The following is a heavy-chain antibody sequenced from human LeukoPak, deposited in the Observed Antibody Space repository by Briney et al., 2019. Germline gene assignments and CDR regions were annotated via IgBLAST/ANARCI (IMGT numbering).Heavy chain of an antibody. CDR3: AREGEFDWANAFDI. J-gene: IGHJ3*02. D-gene: IGHD3-9*01. CDR2: ISAYNGNT. V-gene: IGHV1-18*01. Sequence: ASVKVSCTASGYTFTSYGISWVRQAPGQGLEGMGWISAYNGNTNYAQKLQGRVTMTTDTSTSTAYMELRSLRSDDTAVYYCAREGEFDWANAFDIWGQGTMVTVSS. CDR1: GYTFTSYG.